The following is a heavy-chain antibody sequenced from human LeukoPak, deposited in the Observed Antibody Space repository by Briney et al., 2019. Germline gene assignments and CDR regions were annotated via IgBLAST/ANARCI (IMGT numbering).Heavy chain of an antibody. Sequence: PGGSLRLSCAASGFTFSNYWMSWVRQAPGKGLERVANIKKDGSEKYYVDSVKGRFTISRDNAKNSLYLQMNSLRAEDTAVYYCARGRLWVMGATTYYDYWGQGTLVTVSS. CDR1: GFTFSNYW. D-gene: IGHD1-26*01. CDR2: IKKDGSEK. CDR3: ARGRLWVMGATTYYDY. V-gene: IGHV3-7*05. J-gene: IGHJ4*02.